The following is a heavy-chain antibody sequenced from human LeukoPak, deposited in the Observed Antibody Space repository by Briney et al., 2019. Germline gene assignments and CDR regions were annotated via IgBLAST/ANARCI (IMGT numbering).Heavy chain of an antibody. Sequence: PGGPLRLSCAASGFTFSSYGMHWVRQAPGQGLEWVTVISYDGFNKYYGDSVKGRFTISRDNSKNTLYLQMDSLRAEDTAVYYCAKEGRVTDYYFDYWGQGTLVTVSS. J-gene: IGHJ4*02. CDR2: ISYDGFNK. D-gene: IGHD3-16*01. V-gene: IGHV3-30*18. CDR3: AKEGRVTDYYFDY. CDR1: GFTFSSYG.